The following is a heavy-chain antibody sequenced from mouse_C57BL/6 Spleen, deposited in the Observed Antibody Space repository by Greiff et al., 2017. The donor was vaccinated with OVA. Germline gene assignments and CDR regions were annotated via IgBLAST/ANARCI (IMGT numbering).Heavy chain of an antibody. Sequence: QVQLKQSGPGLVAPSQSLSITCTVSGFSLTSYGVHWVRQPPGKGLEWLVVIWSDGSTTYNSALNSRLSISKDNSKSQVFLKMNSLQTDDTAMYYCARGKKSLLCAMDYWGQGTSVTVSS. CDR1: GFSLTSYG. V-gene: IGHV2-6*03. J-gene: IGHJ4*01. CDR3: ARGKKSLLCAMDY. CDR2: IWSDGST. D-gene: IGHD2-10*01.